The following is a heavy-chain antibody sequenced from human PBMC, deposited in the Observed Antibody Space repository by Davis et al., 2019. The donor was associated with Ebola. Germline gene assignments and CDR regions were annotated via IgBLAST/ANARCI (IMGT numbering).Heavy chain of an antibody. Sequence: PSETLSLTCTVSGGSISSYYWSWIRQPPGKGLEWIGDIYYSGSTNYNPSLKSRVIISVDTSKNQFSLKLRSVTAADTAVYYCGRDRVTIFGVVRPYYMDVWGKGTTVTVSS. J-gene: IGHJ6*03. CDR3: GRDRVTIFGVVRPYYMDV. V-gene: IGHV4-59*01. CDR2: IYYSGST. D-gene: IGHD3-3*01. CDR1: GGSISSYY.